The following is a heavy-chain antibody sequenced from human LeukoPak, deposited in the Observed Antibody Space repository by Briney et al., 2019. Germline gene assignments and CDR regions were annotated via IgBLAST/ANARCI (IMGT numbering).Heavy chain of an antibody. V-gene: IGHV5-51*01. J-gene: IGHJ5*02. CDR2: IYPGDSHT. Sequence: GESLKISCKGSGDGFPNYWIGWVRQMPGKGLEWLSIIYPGDSHTRYSPSFQDQVTISVDKSISTAYLQWSSLKASDTAMYYCARGPYAYTSSATLGSYNWFDPWGQGSLVTVSS. D-gene: IGHD2-2*02. CDR3: ARGPYAYTSSATLGSYNWFDP. CDR1: GDGFPNYW.